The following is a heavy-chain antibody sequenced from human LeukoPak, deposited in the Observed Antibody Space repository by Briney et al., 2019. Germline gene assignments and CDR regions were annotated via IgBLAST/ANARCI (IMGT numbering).Heavy chain of an antibody. CDR1: GYTFTGYY. D-gene: IGHD3-22*01. V-gene: IGHV1-2*02. Sequence: ASVKVSCKASGYTFTGYYMHWVRQAPGRGLEWMGWINPNSGGTNYAQKFQGRVTMTRDTSISTAYMELSRLRSDDTAVYYCARDSYYYDSSGYRDNYYFDYWGQGTMVTVSS. CDR3: ARDSYYYDSSGYRDNYYFDY. J-gene: IGHJ4*03. CDR2: INPNSGGT.